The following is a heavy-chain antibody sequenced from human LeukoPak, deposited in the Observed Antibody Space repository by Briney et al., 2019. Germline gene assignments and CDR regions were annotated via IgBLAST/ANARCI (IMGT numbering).Heavy chain of an antibody. CDR1: GGSISSSSYY. CDR3: ARAAPVYYYDSSGYYSAPAAGAFDI. D-gene: IGHD3-22*01. J-gene: IGHJ3*02. Sequence: SETLSLTCTVSGGSISSSSYYWGWIRQPPGKGLEWIGSIYYSGSTYYNPSLKSRVTISVDTSKNQFSLKLSSVTAADTAVYYCARAAPVYYYDSSGYYSAPAAGAFDIWGQGTMVTVSS. V-gene: IGHV4-39*07. CDR2: IYYSGST.